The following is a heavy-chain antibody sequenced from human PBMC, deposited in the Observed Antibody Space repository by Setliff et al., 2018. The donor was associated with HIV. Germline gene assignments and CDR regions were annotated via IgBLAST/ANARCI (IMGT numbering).Heavy chain of an antibody. CDR2: IYYSGST. D-gene: IGHD6-13*01. CDR3: ARHPGSTSNWYKGAFDF. CDR1: GGSISSGSYY. J-gene: IGHJ3*01. Sequence: SETLSLTCTVSGGSISSGSYYWSWIRQPPGKGLEWIGSIYYSGSTYYNPSLKSRVTISVDTSKNQFSLKLSSVTAADTAMYYCARHPGSTSNWYKGAFDFWGQGRMVTVSS. V-gene: IGHV4-39*01.